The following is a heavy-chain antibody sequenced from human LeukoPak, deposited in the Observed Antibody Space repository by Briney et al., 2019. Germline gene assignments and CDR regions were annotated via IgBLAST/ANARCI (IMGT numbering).Heavy chain of an antibody. D-gene: IGHD3-10*01. CDR3: ASRLRSSSGYYFDY. CDR1: GLTVNTNY. CDR2: IYSGDTT. J-gene: IGHJ4*02. Sequence: GGSLRLFCAASGLTVNTNYMSWVRQAPGKGLEWVSVIYSGDTTFYADSVRGKFTISRDNSKNTLYLQMNSLRAEDTAVYYCASRLRSSSGYYFDYWGQGTLVTVSS. V-gene: IGHV3-66*01.